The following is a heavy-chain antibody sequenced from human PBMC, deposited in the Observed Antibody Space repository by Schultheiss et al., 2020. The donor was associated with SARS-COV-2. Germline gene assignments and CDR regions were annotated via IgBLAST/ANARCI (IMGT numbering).Heavy chain of an antibody. V-gene: IGHV4-59*12. J-gene: IGHJ5*02. CDR3: ARLAARRGWFDP. CDR2: IYYSGST. D-gene: IGHD6-6*01. CDR1: GRSFSGYY. Sequence: SETLSLTCAVYGRSFSGYYWSWIRQPPGKGLEWIGYIYYSGSTNYNPSLKSRVTISVDTSKNQFSLKLSSVTAADTAVYYCARLAARRGWFDPWGQGTLVTVSS.